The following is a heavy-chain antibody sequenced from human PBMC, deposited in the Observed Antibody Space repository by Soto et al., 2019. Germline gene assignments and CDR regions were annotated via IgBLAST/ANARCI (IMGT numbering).Heavy chain of an antibody. CDR3: ARDQAKSIVVVTAIDY. V-gene: IGHV3-21*01. CDR1: GFTFSSYS. CDR2: ISSSSSYI. Sequence: GGSLRLSCEASGFTFSSYSMNWVRQAPGEGLEWVSSISSSSSYIYYADSVKGRFTISRDNAKNSLYLQMNSLRAEDTAVYYCARDQAKSIVVVTAIDYWGQGALVTVSS. D-gene: IGHD2-21*02. J-gene: IGHJ4*02.